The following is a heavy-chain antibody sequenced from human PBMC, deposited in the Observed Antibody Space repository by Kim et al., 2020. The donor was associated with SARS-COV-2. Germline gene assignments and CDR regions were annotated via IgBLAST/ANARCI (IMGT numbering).Heavy chain of an antibody. D-gene: IGHD6-19*01. CDR3: AAAGGWYMDDAFDI. Sequence: AQKFQERVTINRDMSTSTAYMELSSLRSEDTAVYYCAAAGGWYMDDAFDIWGQGTMVTVSS. J-gene: IGHJ3*02. V-gene: IGHV1-58*01.